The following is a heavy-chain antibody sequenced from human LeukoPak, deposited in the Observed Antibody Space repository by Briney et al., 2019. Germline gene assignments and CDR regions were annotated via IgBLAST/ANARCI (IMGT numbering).Heavy chain of an antibody. CDR2: IRSKTNNYAT. CDR3: AYDILTGYSQNDY. Sequence: PGGSLRLSCVASGFTFSGSAIHWVRQASGKGLESVGHIRSKTNNYATAYAASVKGRFTISRDDSKNTAYLQMNSLRAEDTAVYYCAYDILTGYSQNDYWGQGTLVTVSS. V-gene: IGHV3-73*01. D-gene: IGHD3-9*01. CDR1: GFTFSGSA. J-gene: IGHJ4*02.